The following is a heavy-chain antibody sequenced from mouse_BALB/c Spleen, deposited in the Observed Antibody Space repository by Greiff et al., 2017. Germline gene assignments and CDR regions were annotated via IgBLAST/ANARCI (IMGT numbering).Heavy chain of an antibody. CDR1: GYSITSGYY. V-gene: IGHV3-6*02. CDR2: ISYDGSN. J-gene: IGHJ2*01. CDR3: ARGSSYFDY. D-gene: IGHD1-1*01. Sequence: EVQLVESGPGLVKPSQSLSLTCSVTGYSITSGYYWNWIRQFPGNKLEWMGYISYDGSNNYNPSLKNRISITRDTSKNQFFLKLNSVTTEDTATYYCARGSSYFDYWGQGTTLTVSS.